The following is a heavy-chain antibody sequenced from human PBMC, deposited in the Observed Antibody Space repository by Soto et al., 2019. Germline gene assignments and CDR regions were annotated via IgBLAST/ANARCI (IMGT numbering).Heavy chain of an antibody. J-gene: IGHJ6*02. Sequence: PSETLSLTCAVSGGSISSGGYSWSWIRQPPGKGLEWIGYIYHSGSTYYNPSLKSRVTISVDKSKNQFSLKLSSVTAADTAVYYGARVSGSYYYGMDVWGQRTTVTVSS. CDR2: IYHSGST. CDR3: ARVSGSYYYGMDV. CDR1: GGSISSGGYS. D-gene: IGHD5-12*01. V-gene: IGHV4-30-2*01.